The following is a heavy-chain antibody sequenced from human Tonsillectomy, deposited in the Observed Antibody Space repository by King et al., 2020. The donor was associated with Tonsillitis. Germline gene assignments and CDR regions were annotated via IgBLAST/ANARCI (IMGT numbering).Heavy chain of an antibody. CDR1: GFPFSSNW. CDR2: ITSDGGNT. Sequence: VQLVESGGGIVQPGGSLRLSCVGAGFPFSSNWMHWVRQVPGKGLVWVSRITSDGGNTLYADSVKGRFTSSRDNAKNTLYLQMNSLRVEDTAVYYCARDRGSPDAFDIWGQGTMVTVSS. CDR3: ARDRGSPDAFDI. J-gene: IGHJ3*02. V-gene: IGHV3-74*01. D-gene: IGHD1-14*01.